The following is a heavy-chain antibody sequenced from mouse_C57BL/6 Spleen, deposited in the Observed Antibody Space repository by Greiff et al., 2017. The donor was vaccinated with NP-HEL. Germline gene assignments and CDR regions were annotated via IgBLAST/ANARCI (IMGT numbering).Heavy chain of an antibody. V-gene: IGHV3-6*01. D-gene: IGHD1-1*01. CDR2: ISYDGSN. CDR1: GYSITSGYY. J-gene: IGHJ2*01. CDR3: ARGYYGSSPFDY. Sequence: DVKLQESGPGLVKPSQSLSLTCSVTGYSITSGYYWNWIRQFPGNKLEWMGYISYDGSNNYNPSLKNRISITRDTSKNQFFLKLNSVTTEDTVTYYCARGYYGSSPFDYWGQGTTLTVSS.